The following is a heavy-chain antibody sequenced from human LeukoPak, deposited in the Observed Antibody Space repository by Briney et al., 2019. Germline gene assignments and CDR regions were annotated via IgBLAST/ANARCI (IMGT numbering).Heavy chain of an antibody. Sequence: GGSLRLSCAASGFTFSSYSMNWVRQAPGKGLEWVSYISSSSSTIYYADSVKGRFTISRDNAKNSPYLQMNSLRAEDTAVYYCAREEVATIIDYWGQGTLVTVSS. CDR1: GFTFSSYS. J-gene: IGHJ4*02. D-gene: IGHD5-12*01. V-gene: IGHV3-48*01. CDR3: AREEVATIIDY. CDR2: ISSSSSTI.